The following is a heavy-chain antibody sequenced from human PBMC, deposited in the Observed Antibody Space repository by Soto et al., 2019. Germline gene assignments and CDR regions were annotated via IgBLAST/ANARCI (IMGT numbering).Heavy chain of an antibody. J-gene: IGHJ6*02. Sequence: ASVKVSCKASGYTFTSYDINWVRQATGQGLEWMGWMNPNSGNTGYAQKFQGRVTMTRNTSISTAYMELSSLRSEDTAVYYCASGPTRILKPGYYYYGMDVWGQGTTVTVSS. CDR3: ASGPTRILKPGYYYYGMDV. CDR1: GYTFTSYD. V-gene: IGHV1-8*01. D-gene: IGHD3-3*02. CDR2: MNPNSGNT.